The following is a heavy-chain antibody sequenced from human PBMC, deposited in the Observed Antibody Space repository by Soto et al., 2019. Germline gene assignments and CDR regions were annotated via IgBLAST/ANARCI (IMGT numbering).Heavy chain of an antibody. Sequence: ASVKVSCKASGYTFTDSYIHWVRQAPAKGLEWMGWISPSSGATQYEQKFQGWVPVTRDTSTSTVYLDVSRLKSDGSAVYYCARELYDNGPSGLDVWGHGTTVTVSS. J-gene: IGHJ6*02. V-gene: IGHV1-2*04. D-gene: IGHD3-22*01. CDR3: ARELYDNGPSGLDV. CDR2: ISPSSGAT. CDR1: GYTFTDSY.